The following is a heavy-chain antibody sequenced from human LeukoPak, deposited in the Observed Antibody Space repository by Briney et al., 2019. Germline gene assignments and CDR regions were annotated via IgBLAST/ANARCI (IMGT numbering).Heavy chain of an antibody. CDR1: GGSFSGYY. CDR3: ASIDRYCSSTSGTDYHFDY. Sequence: SETLSLTCALYGGSFSGYYWSWIRQPPGKGLEWIGEINHSGNTNYNPSLKSRVTISVDTSKNQFSLKLSSVTAADTAVYYCASIDRYCSSTSGTDYHFDYWGQGTLVTVSS. CDR2: INHSGNT. J-gene: IGHJ4*02. D-gene: IGHD2-2*01. V-gene: IGHV4-34*01.